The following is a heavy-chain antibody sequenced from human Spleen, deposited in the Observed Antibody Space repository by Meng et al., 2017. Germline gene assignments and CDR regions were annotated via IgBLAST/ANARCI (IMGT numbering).Heavy chain of an antibody. CDR3: ARGYTLPLGCSGGSCYSRFDP. V-gene: IGHV1-69*05. Sequence: SVKVSCKASGGTFSSYAISWVRQAPGQGLEWMGGIIPIFGTANYAQKFQGRVTITTDESTSTAYMELSSLRSEDTAVYYCARGYTLPLGCSGGSCYSRFDPWGQGTLVTVSS. J-gene: IGHJ5*02. D-gene: IGHD2-15*01. CDR1: GGTFSSYA. CDR2: IIPIFGTA.